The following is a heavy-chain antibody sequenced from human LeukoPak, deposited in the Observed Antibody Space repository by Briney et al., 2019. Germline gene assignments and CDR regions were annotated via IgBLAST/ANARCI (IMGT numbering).Heavy chain of an antibody. CDR1: GYAFTVYY. J-gene: IGHJ4*02. Sequence: VASVKVSCKASGYAFTVYYMHWVGQAPGQGLEWMGWVNPNTGGTNSAQKFQGRVTMTRDKSNTTAFMELSRLRFNDTAVYYCARGAGYSQSPPDYWGQGTLATVSS. CDR2: VNPNTGGT. V-gene: IGHV1-2*02. CDR3: ARGAGYSQSPPDY. D-gene: IGHD1-26*01.